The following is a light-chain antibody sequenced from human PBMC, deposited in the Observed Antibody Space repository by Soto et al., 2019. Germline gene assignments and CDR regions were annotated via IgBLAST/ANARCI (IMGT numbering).Light chain of an antibody. CDR2: DNS. CDR1: SSNIGAGYD. V-gene: IGLV1-40*01. Sequence: QSVLTQPPSVSGAPGQRVTISCTGSSSNIGAGYDVHWYQQLPGTAPKLLIYDNSHRPSGVPDRFSGSKSGTSASLAITGLEAEDEAEYYCNSYDSRLSGSNYVFGTGTKLTVL. CDR3: NSYDSRLSGSNYV. J-gene: IGLJ1*01.